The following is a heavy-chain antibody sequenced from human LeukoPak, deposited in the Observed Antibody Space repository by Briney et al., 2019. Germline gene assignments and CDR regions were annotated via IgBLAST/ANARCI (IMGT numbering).Heavy chain of an antibody. J-gene: IGHJ4*02. D-gene: IGHD6-19*01. CDR1: GGSISSRDYS. Sequence: PSQTLSLTCAVSGGSISSRDYSWSWIRQPPGKGLEWIGYIYHTGSTYYNPSLKRRVTISIDRSKNQFSLKLSSVTAADTAVYYCANLELRSGWYDIDYWGQGTLVTVSS. CDR3: ANLELRSGWYDIDY. V-gene: IGHV4-30-2*01. CDR2: IYHTGST.